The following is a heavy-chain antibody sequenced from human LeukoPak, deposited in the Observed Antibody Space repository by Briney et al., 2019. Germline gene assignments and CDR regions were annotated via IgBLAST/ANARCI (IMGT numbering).Heavy chain of an antibody. J-gene: IGHJ4*02. CDR2: INAGNGNT. Sequence: ASVKVSCKASGYTFTSYGISWVRQAPGQRLEWMGWINAGNGNTKYSQKFQGRVTITRDTSASTAYMELSSLRSEDTAVYYCARDLTMVRGVIQYYFDYWGQGTLVSVSS. V-gene: IGHV1-3*01. CDR3: ARDLTMVRGVIQYYFDY. D-gene: IGHD3-10*01. CDR1: GYTFTSYG.